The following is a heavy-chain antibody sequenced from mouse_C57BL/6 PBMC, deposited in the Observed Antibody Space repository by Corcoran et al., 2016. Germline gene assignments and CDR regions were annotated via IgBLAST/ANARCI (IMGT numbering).Heavy chain of an antibody. J-gene: IGHJ1*03. CDR3: ARVLGSSYWYFDV. CDR1: GYTFTTYG. D-gene: IGHD1-1*01. Sequence: QIQLVQSGPELKKPGETVKISCKASGYTFTTYGMSWVKQAPGKGLKWMGWINTYSGVPTYADDFKGRFAFSLETSASTAYLQINNLKNEDTATYFCARVLGSSYWYFDVWGTGTTVTVSS. V-gene: IGHV9-3*01. CDR2: INTYSGVP.